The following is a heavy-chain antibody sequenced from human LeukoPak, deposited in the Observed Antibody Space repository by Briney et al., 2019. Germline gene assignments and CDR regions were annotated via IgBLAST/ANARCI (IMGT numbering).Heavy chain of an antibody. J-gene: IGHJ6*02. CDR3: ARENYDSSGRYYYYYGMDV. V-gene: IGHV4-31*03. D-gene: IGHD3-22*01. CDR1: GGPISSGGYY. Sequence: SETLSLTCTVSGGPISSGGYYWSWIRQHPGKGLEWIGYIYYSGSTYYNPSLKSRVTISVDTSKNQFSLKLSSVTAADTAVYYCARENYDSSGRYYYYYGMDVWGQGTTVTVSS. CDR2: IYYSGST.